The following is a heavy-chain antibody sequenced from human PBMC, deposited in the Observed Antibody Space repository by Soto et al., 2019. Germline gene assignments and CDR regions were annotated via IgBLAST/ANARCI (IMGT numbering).Heavy chain of an antibody. CDR3: ASHAYSYGGGYFDY. V-gene: IGHV3-66*04. Sequence: EVQLVESGGGLVQPGGSLRLSCAASGFTVSSNYMSWVLQAPGKGLERVSVIYSGGSAYYADAVKGRFTISRDNSKHTLYLQMNGLRAEDTAVYYCASHAYSYGGGYFDYWGQATLVTVSS. CDR1: GFTVSSNY. CDR2: IYSGGSA. J-gene: IGHJ4*02. D-gene: IGHD5-18*01.